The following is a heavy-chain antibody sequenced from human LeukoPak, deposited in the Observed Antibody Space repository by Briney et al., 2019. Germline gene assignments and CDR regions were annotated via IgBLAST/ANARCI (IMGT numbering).Heavy chain of an antibody. CDR1: GGSISSGDYY. D-gene: IGHD3-3*01. CDR2: IYYSGST. Sequence: PSETLSLTCTVSGGSISSGDYYWSWIRQPPGKGLEWIGYIYYSGSTNYNPSLKSRVTISVDTSKNQFSLKLSSVTAADTAVYYCARAATLEWLLSDFDYWGQGTLVTVSS. V-gene: IGHV4-61*08. CDR3: ARAATLEWLLSDFDY. J-gene: IGHJ4*02.